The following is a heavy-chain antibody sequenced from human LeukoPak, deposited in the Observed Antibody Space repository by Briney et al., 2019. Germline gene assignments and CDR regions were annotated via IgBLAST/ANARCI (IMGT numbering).Heavy chain of an antibody. CDR3: AKAPVGHCSGGSCYPFDY. Sequence: GGSLRLSCAASGFTFNNYAMNWVRQAPGRGPEWVSAVTASGGDTFYEDSVKGRFTISRDNPKNTLYVQMNSLRAEDTAVYYCAKAPVGHCSGGSCYPFDYWGQGTLVTVSS. D-gene: IGHD2-15*01. CDR1: GFTFNNYA. CDR2: VTASGGDT. V-gene: IGHV3-23*01. J-gene: IGHJ4*02.